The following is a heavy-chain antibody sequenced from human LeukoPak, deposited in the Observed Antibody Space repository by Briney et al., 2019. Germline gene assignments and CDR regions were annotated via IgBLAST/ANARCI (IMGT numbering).Heavy chain of an antibody. CDR3: ARALGLGSGSYANDC. CDR1: GGTFSSCA. J-gene: IGHJ4*02. CDR2: IIPILGIA. V-gene: IGHV1-69*04. Sequence: GASVKVSCKASGGTFSSCAISWVRQAPGQGLEWMGRIIPILGIANYAQKFQGRVTITADKSTSTAYMELSSLRSEDTAVYYCARALGLGSGSYANDCWGQGTLVTVSS. D-gene: IGHD3-10*01.